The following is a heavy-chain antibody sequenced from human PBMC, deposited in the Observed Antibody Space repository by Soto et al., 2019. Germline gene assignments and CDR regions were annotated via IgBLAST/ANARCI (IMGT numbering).Heavy chain of an antibody. CDR2: IYPGDSDT. V-gene: IGHV5-51*01. CDR1: GYRFSSYW. CDR3: ARTGLFDF. Sequence: GESLKISCKGSGYRFSSYWIAWVRQQPGKGLEWMGIIYPGDSDTRYSPSFQGQVTISADKSNSTAYLQWGSLKASDTAMYFCARTGLFDFWGQGTLVTVSS. J-gene: IGHJ4*02. D-gene: IGHD1-1*01.